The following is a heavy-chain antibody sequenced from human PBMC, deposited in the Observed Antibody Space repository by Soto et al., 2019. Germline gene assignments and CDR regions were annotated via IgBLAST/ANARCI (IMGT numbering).Heavy chain of an antibody. Sequence: ASVKVSCKSSGYTFISYDINWVRQATGQGLEWMGWMNPNSGNTGYAQKFQGRVTMTRNTSISTAYMELSSLRSEDTAVYYCARGQEYLGAFDIWGQGTMVTVSS. J-gene: IGHJ3*02. V-gene: IGHV1-8*01. CDR2: MNPNSGNT. CDR3: ARGQEYLGAFDI. CDR1: GYTFISYD.